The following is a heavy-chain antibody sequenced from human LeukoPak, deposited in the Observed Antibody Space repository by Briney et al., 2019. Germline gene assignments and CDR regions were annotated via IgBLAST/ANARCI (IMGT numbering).Heavy chain of an antibody. D-gene: IGHD3-9*01. J-gene: IGHJ4*02. CDR1: GFTFSSYC. CDR2: IKQDGSEK. V-gene: IGHV3-7*01. Sequence: PGGSLRLSCAASGFTFSSYCMSWVRQAPGKGLEWVANIKQDGSEKYYVDSVKGRLTISRDNAKNSLYLQMNSLRAEDTAVYHCASVRYFDWLLPDYWGQGTLVTVSS. CDR3: ASVRYFDWLLPDY.